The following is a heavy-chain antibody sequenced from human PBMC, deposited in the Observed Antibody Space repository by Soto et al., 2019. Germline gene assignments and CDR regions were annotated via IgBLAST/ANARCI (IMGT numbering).Heavy chain of an antibody. CDR1: GFTFTSSA. D-gene: IGHD1-26*01. V-gene: IGHV1-58*01. J-gene: IGHJ4*02. CDR3: AADNGSYIYYFDY. Sequence: SVKVSCKASGFTFTSSAVQWVRQARGQRLEWIGWIVVGSGNTNYAQKFQERVTITRDMSTSTAYMELSSLRSEDTAVYYCAADNGSYIYYFDYWGQGTLVTVSS. CDR2: IVVGSGNT.